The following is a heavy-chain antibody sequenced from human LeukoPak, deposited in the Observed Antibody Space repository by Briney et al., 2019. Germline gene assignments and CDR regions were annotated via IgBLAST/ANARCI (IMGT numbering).Heavy chain of an antibody. CDR3: ARSPSDYYDSSGYYHYDY. D-gene: IGHD3-22*01. Sequence: SETLSLTCTVSGGSISSYYWSWIRQPPGKGLEWIGEINHSGSTNYNPSLKSRVTISVDTSKNQFSLKLSSVTAADTAVYYCARSPSDYYDSSGYYHYDYWGQGTLVTVSS. J-gene: IGHJ4*02. V-gene: IGHV4-34*01. CDR1: GGSISSYY. CDR2: INHSGST.